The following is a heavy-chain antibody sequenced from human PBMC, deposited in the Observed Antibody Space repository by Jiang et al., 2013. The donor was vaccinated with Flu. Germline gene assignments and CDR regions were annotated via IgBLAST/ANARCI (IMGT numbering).Heavy chain of an antibody. CDR3: ARQEVVPTSGKWIDP. D-gene: IGHD3-10*01. V-gene: IGHV1-2*02. J-gene: IGHJ5*02. Sequence: FTGYYIHWVRQAPGQGLEWMGWINPNSGGTNYAQNFQGRVTMTRDTSISTAYMELSRLRSDDTAVYCCARQEVVPTSGKWIDPWGQGTLVTVSS. CDR1: FTGYY. CDR2: INPNSGGT.